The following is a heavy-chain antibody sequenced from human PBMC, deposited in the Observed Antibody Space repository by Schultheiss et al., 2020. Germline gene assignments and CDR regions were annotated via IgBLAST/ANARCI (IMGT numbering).Heavy chain of an antibody. CDR1: GFTFSDAW. D-gene: IGHD2-21*01. CDR3: TTEDGHCTS. V-gene: IGHV3-15*01. CDR2: IKSKTNGGTT. Sequence: GSLRLSCAASGFTFSDAWMSWVRQAPGRGLEWVGRIKSKTNGGTTDYAAPVNGRFTISRDDSKNSLYLQMRSLETEDTAVYYCTTEDGHCTSWGQGTLVTVSS. J-gene: IGHJ4*02.